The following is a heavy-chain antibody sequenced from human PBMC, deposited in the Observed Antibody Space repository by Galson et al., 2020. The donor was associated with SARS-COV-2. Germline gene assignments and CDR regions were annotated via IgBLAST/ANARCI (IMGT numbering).Heavy chain of an antibody. D-gene: IGHD3-22*01. CDR3: AKEELSNGYYYIFVY. CDR2: LTGSGIYP. Sequence: GGSLRLSCAASGFDFSSYAMSWVRQAPGQGLEWVSGLTGSGIYPYYADSVKGRFTISRDTSKNTRFLQMNSLRAEDTAVYYCAKEELSNGYYYIFVYWGQGTLVTVSS. J-gene: IGHJ4*02. CDR1: GFDFSSYA. V-gene: IGHV3-23*01.